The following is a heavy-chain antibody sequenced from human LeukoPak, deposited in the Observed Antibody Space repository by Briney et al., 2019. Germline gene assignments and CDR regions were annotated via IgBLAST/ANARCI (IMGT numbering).Heavy chain of an antibody. V-gene: IGHV4-31*03. CDR3: ARGSWFDP. CDR2: IDCRRTT. Sequence: TSETLSLTCTVSGGSLSSGGYHWTWIRQHPGKGLEWIGCIDCRRTTSYNPSLKSRVTMSVDTSKNQFSLNLNSVTAADTAVYYCARGSWFDPWGQGTLVTV. CDR1: GGSLSSGGYH. J-gene: IGHJ5*02.